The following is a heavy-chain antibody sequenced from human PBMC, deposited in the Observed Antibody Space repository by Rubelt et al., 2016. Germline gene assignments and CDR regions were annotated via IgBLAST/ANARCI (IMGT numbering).Heavy chain of an antibody. CDR3: ARGSGSYTFDY. J-gene: IGHJ4*02. CDR1: GGTFSSYA. D-gene: IGHD1-26*01. V-gene: IGHV1-69*01. Sequence: QVQLVQSGAEVKKPGSSVKVSCKASGGTFSSYAISWVRQAPGQGLEWMGGSSPIFGTANYAQKFQGRVTSPADESTGGAYMERGSLRSEDAAVYYCARGSGSYTFDYWGQGTLVTVSS. CDR2: SSPIFGTA.